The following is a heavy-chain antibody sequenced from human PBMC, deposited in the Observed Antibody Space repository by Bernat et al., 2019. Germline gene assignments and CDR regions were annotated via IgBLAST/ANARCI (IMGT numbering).Heavy chain of an antibody. D-gene: IGHD2-2*01. V-gene: IGHV3-30-3*01. CDR3: ARVWNGPQVVVPADEPTPFYYMDV. Sequence: QVQLVESGGGVVQPGRSLRLSCAASGFTFSSYAMHWVRQAPGKGLEWVAVISYDGSNKNSADSGKVRFTISRDNSKNTVYLKMNSLRAEDTAVYYWARVWNGPQVVVPADEPTPFYYMDVWGKGTTVTVSS. CDR1: GFTFSSYA. J-gene: IGHJ6*03. CDR2: ISYDGSNK.